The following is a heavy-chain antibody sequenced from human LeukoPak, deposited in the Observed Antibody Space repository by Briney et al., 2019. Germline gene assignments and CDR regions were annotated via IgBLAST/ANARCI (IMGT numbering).Heavy chain of an antibody. CDR3: AELGITMIGGV. CDR2: ISSSGSTI. Sequence: GGSLRLSCAASGFTFSSYAMNWVRQAPGKGLELVSYISSSGSTIYYADSVKGRFTISRDNAKNSLYLQMNSLRAEDTAVYYCAELGITMIGGVWGKGTTVTISS. V-gene: IGHV3-48*03. J-gene: IGHJ6*04. CDR1: GFTFSSYA. D-gene: IGHD3-10*02.